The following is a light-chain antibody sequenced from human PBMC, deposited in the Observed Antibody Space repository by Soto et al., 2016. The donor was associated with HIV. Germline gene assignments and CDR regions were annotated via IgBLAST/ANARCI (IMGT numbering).Light chain of an antibody. CDR1: SLRIYY. V-gene: IGLV3-19*01. CDR2: GRD. J-gene: IGLJ2*01. CDR3: NSRDTGDNYVV. Sequence: SSELTQDPAVSVALGQTVRITCQGDSLRIYYATWYQQKPGQAPVLVMYGRDHRPSWIPDRFSGSSSGNTASLTITGAQAEDEADYYCNSRDTGDNYVVFGGGTKPTVL.